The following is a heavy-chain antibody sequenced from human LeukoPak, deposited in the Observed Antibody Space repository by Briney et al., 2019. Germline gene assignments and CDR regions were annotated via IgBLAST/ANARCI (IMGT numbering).Heavy chain of an antibody. V-gene: IGHV3-21*04. D-gene: IGHD3-22*01. Sequence: KTGGSLRLSCAASGFTFSSYSMNWVRQAPGKGLEWVSSISSSSSYIYYADSVKGRFTISRDNAKNSLYLQMNSLRAEDTAVYYCARAYDNSGYSRDPTDYWGQGTLVTVSS. CDR2: ISSSSSYI. CDR3: ARAYDNSGYSRDPTDY. CDR1: GFTFSSYS. J-gene: IGHJ4*02.